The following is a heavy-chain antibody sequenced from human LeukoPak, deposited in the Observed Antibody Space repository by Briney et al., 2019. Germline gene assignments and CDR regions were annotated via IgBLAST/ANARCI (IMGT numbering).Heavy chain of an antibody. CDR2: IYYSGST. CDR1: GGSISSGGYY. D-gene: IGHD1-26*01. V-gene: IGHV4-31*03. Sequence: SETLSLTCTVSGGSISSGGYYWSWIRQHPGKGLEWIGYIYYSGSTYYNPSLKSRVTISVDTSKNQFSLKLSSVTAADTAVYYCARVWSYYWYFDLWGRGTLVTVSS. CDR3: ARVWSYYWYFDL. J-gene: IGHJ2*01.